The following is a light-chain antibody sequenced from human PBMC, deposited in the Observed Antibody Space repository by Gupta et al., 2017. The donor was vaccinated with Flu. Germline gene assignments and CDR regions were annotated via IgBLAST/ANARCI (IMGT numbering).Light chain of an antibody. J-gene: IGLJ2*01. CDR1: SSNIGAGYD. Sequence: QSVLTQPPSGAGAPGQMVRISCTGSSSNIGAGYDVHWYQQVPGAAPKLLIYDSSDRPSGVPDRFSGSKSGTSASLAITGLQAEDEADYYCQSYGNSLSSYVIFGGGTKLTVL. CDR2: DSS. V-gene: IGLV1-40*01. CDR3: QSYGNSLSSYVI.